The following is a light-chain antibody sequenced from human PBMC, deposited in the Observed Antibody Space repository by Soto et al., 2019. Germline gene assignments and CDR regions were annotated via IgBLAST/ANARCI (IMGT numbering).Light chain of an antibody. CDR2: NNN. J-gene: IGLJ1*01. Sequence: QSVLTQPPSASGTPGQRVTISCSGRSSNIGSNTVNWYQQLPGTAPKLLIYNNNERPSGVPDRFSGSKSGTSASLAISGLQSEDEADYYCAAWDDSLNGLYVFGTGTKVTVL. CDR1: SSNIGSNT. CDR3: AAWDDSLNGLYV. V-gene: IGLV1-44*01.